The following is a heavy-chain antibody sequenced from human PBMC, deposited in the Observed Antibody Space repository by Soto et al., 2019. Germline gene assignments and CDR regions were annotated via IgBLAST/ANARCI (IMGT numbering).Heavy chain of an antibody. CDR3: ARSSGSAYRFDP. J-gene: IGHJ5*02. CDR1: GYTFTSYG. CDR2: ISAYNGNT. Sequence: QVQLVQSGAEVKKPGASVKVSCKASGYTFTSYGISWVRQAPGQGLAWMGWISAYNGNTNYAQKVHGRVTMTTDTSASTAYMERRSLRSDDTAVYYCARSSGSAYRFDPWGHGTLVTVSS. D-gene: IGHD2-21*01. V-gene: IGHV1-18*01.